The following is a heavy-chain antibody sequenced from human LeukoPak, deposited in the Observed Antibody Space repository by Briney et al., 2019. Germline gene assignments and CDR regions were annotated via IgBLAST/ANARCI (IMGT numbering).Heavy chain of an antibody. CDR2: IKQDGSAK. CDR3: ARDNGWSADF. V-gene: IGHV3-7*03. J-gene: IGHJ4*02. Sequence: GSLRLSCAASGFTFSRHWMYWVRQAPGKGLVWVANIKQDGSAKPYVDSVKGRFTISRDNAKNSLFLQMNSLRAEDTAVYYCARDNGWSADFWGQGTLVTVSS. D-gene: IGHD2-15*01. CDR1: GFTFSRHW.